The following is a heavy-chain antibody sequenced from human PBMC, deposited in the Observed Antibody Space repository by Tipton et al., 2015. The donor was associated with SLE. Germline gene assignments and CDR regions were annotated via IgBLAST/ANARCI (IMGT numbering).Heavy chain of an antibody. J-gene: IGHJ3*02. D-gene: IGHD6-13*01. CDR1: GYSISSGYY. CDR3: ARQAAGAFDI. CDR2: IYTSGST. V-gene: IGHV4-4*08. Sequence: TLSLTCAVSGYSISSGYYWSWIRQPPGKGLEWIGYIYTSGSTNYNPSLTSRVTISVDTSKNQFSLKLSSVTAADTAVYYCARQAAGAFDIWGQGTMVTVSS.